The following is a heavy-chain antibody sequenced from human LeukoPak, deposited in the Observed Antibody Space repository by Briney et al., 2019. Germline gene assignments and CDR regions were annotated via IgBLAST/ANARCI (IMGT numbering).Heavy chain of an antibody. J-gene: IGHJ3*02. Sequence: PGGSLRLSCAASGFTFSSYAMSWVRQAPGAGLERVSAISGSGGSTYYADSVKGRFTISRDNSKNTLYLQMNSLRAEDTAVYYCAKGQPLIIQLNPGDDAFDIWGQGTMVTVSS. CDR1: GFTFSSYA. CDR2: ISGSGGST. CDR3: AKGQPLIIQLNPGDDAFDI. D-gene: IGHD5-18*01. V-gene: IGHV3-23*01.